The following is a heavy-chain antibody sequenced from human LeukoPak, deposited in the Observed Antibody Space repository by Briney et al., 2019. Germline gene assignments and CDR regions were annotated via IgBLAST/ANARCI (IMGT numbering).Heavy chain of an antibody. Sequence: ASVKVSCKVSGYTFKSYGISWVRQAPGQGLEWMGWISGYNGATNYAQKVQGRVTVTTDTSTSTAYMELRSLTSDDTAVYYCARDASYGPHAFDIWGQGTMVTVSS. CDR3: ARDASYGPHAFDI. J-gene: IGHJ3*02. V-gene: IGHV1-18*01. CDR2: ISGYNGAT. D-gene: IGHD4-17*01. CDR1: GYTFKSYG.